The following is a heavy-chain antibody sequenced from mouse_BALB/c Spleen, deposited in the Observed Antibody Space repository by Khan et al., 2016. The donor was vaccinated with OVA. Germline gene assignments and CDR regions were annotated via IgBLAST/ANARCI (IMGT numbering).Heavy chain of an antibody. J-gene: IGHJ1*01. CDR2: INSYGGTS. V-gene: IGHV5-6-3*01. CDR1: GFTFSGYG. CDR3: ARVYYGYDEGYWFFDV. D-gene: IGHD2-2*01. Sequence: EVELVESGGGLVQPGGSLKLSCAASGFTFSGYGMSWVRQTPDKRLELVATINSYGGTSYYPDSVKGRFTISRDNAQNTLHLQMSSLKSEDTAMYYCARVYYGYDEGYWFFDVWGAGTTVTVSA.